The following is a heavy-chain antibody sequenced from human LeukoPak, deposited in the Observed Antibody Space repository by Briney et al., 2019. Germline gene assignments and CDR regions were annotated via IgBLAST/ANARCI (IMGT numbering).Heavy chain of an antibody. CDR1: GYTFNTYY. CDR2: INPNSTNT. D-gene: IGHD3-16*01. CDR3: ARSFPTDYRGKDS. V-gene: IGHV1-46*02. Sequence: GASVKVSCKASGYTFNTYYIHWVRQAPGQGLEWMGIINPNSTNTIYAQKFQGRVTMTRDMSTSTVYMELSSLRSEDTAVYYCARSFPTDYRGKDSWGQGALITVSS. J-gene: IGHJ4*02.